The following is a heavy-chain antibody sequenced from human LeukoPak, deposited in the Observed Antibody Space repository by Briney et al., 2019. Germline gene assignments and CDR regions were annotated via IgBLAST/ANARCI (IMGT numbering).Heavy chain of an antibody. J-gene: IGHJ4*02. Sequence: PSETLSLTCTVSGGSISSSSYYWGWIRQPPGKGLEWIGSIYYSGSTYYNPSLKSRVTISVDTSKNQFSLKLSSVTAADTAVYYCARGRRLDYWGQGTLVTVSS. CDR2: IYYSGST. CDR3: ARGRRLDY. V-gene: IGHV4-39*01. CDR1: GGSISSSSYY.